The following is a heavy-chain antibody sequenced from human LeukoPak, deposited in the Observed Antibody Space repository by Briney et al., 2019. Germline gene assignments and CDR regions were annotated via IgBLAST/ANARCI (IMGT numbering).Heavy chain of an antibody. CDR2: ISAYNGNT. D-gene: IGHD3-3*01. CDR1: GYTFTSYG. J-gene: IGHJ6*02. Sequence: ASVKVSCKASGYTFTSYGISWVRQAPGQGLEWMGWISAYNGNTNCAQKLQGRVTMTTDTSTSTAYMELRSLRSDDTAVYYCARMISDYDFWSGGYGMDVWGQGTTVTVSS. V-gene: IGHV1-18*01. CDR3: ARMISDYDFWSGGYGMDV.